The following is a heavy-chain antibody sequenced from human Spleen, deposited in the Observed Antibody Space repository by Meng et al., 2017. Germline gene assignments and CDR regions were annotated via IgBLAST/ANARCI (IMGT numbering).Heavy chain of an antibody. D-gene: IGHD6-19*01. J-gene: IGHJ4*02. Sequence: QGELQQWGAGLLKPSETLSLTCVVSGGSFSDYYWSWIRQPPGKGLEWIGEIWHAGGTNYNPSFKSRVTMSIDKSNNQFSLKLTSVTAADTAVYYCAIDGSGWQQEDFWGQGTLVTVSS. CDR3: AIDGSGWQQEDF. CDR2: IWHAGGT. CDR1: GGSFSDYY. V-gene: IGHV4-34*01.